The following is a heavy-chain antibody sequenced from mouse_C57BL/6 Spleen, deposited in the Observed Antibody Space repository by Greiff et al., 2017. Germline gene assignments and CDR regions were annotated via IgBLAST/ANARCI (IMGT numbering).Heavy chain of an antibody. Sequence: VQLVESGAELVKPGASVTISCKASGYAFSSYWMNWVKQRPGKGLEWIGQIYPGDGDTNYNGKFKGKATLTADKSSSTAYMQLSSLTSEDSAVYFCARRDYGSTYYAMDYWGQGTSVTVSS. V-gene: IGHV1-80*01. D-gene: IGHD1-1*01. CDR1: GYAFSSYW. CDR2: IYPGDGDT. J-gene: IGHJ4*01. CDR3: ARRDYGSTYYAMDY.